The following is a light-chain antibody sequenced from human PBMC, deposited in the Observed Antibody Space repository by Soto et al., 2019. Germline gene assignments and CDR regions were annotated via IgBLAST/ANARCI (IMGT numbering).Light chain of an antibody. V-gene: IGKV3-11*01. J-gene: IGKJ1*01. CDR1: QGVSSY. Sequence: VVLTQSPATLSLSPGERATLSCRASQGVSSYLAWYQQKPGQAPRLLIYDASNRATGIPARFSGSGSGTDFTLTISRLEPEDFAVYFCQQRSNWPRTFGQGTKVDI. CDR2: DAS. CDR3: QQRSNWPRT.